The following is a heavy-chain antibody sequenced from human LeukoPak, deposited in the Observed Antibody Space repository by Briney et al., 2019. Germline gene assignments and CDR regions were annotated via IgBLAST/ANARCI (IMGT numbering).Heavy chain of an antibody. J-gene: IGHJ4*02. CDR3: ARGYCSSTSCYSYFDY. D-gene: IGHD2-2*02. V-gene: IGHV4-4*07. CDR1: RGSISGYY. Sequence: SETLSLTCTVSRGSISGYYWSWIRQPAGKGLEWIGRIHITQTTDYNPSLKSRVTISVDTSKNQFSLKLSSVTAADTAVYYCARGYCSSTSCYSYFDYWGQGTLVTVSS. CDR2: IHITQTT.